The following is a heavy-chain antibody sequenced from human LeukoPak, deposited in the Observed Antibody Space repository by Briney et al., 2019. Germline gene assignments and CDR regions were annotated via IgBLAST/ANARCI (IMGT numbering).Heavy chain of an antibody. J-gene: IGHJ2*01. Sequence: PGGSLRLSCAASGFTVSTNYMSWVRQAPGKGLEWVSIIYSGGSTSYADSVKRRFTISRDISKNTLFLQMSSLRAEDTAVYYCARSPRIYDNSGYYLVEYFDLWGRGTLVTVSS. CDR3: ARSPRIYDNSGYYLVEYFDL. V-gene: IGHV3-53*01. D-gene: IGHD3-22*01. CDR2: IYSGGST. CDR1: GFTVSTNY.